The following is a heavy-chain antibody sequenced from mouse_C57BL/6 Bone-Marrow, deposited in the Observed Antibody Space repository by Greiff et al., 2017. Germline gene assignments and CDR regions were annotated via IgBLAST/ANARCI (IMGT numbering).Heavy chain of an antibody. V-gene: IGHV14-3*01. Sequence: EVQLVESVAELVRPGASVKLSCTASGFNIKNTYMHWVKQRPEQGLEWIGRIDPANGNTKYAPKFQGKATITADTSSNTAYLQLSSLTSEDTAIYYCAREGIYYGNSFYYFDYWGQGTTLTVSS. CDR2: IDPANGNT. D-gene: IGHD2-1*01. CDR3: AREGIYYGNSFYYFDY. J-gene: IGHJ2*01. CDR1: GFNIKNTY.